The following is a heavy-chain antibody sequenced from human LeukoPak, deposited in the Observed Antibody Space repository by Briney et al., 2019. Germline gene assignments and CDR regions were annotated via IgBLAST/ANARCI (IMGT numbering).Heavy chain of an antibody. J-gene: IGHJ4*02. Sequence: GGSLRLTCAASGLTVSSNCMSWVRQAPGKGLEWVSFIYSGGSTYYTDPVKGRFTISRDNSKNTLYLQMNSLRAEDTAVYYCAREVGATDYWGQGTLVTVSS. CDR3: AREVGATDY. V-gene: IGHV3-53*01. CDR1: GLTVSSNC. CDR2: IYSGGST. D-gene: IGHD1-26*01.